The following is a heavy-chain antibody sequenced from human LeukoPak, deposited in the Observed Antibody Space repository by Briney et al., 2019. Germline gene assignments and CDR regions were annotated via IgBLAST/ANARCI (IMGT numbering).Heavy chain of an antibody. J-gene: IGHJ6*02. CDR2: INPIGGST. D-gene: IGHD2-8*01. Sequence: ASVKVSCKACGYNFISYYMHWVRQAPGKGLEWMGIINPIGGSTSYEQKFQDRVTMTRDTSTSTVYMELSSLKSEDTAVYYCAREDVVLVDAIRYYYYGMDVWGQGTTVTVSS. CDR1: GYNFISYY. V-gene: IGHV1-46*01. CDR3: AREDVVLVDAIRYYYYGMDV.